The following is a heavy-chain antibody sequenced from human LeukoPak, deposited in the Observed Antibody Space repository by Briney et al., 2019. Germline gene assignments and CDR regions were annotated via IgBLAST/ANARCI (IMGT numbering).Heavy chain of an antibody. CDR1: GFTFDDYA. J-gene: IGHJ4*02. Sequence: GGSLRLSCAASGFTFDDYAMHWVRQAPGKGLEWVSGISWNSGSIGYADSVKGRFTISRDNAKNSLYPQMNSLRAEDTALYYCAKDRKYDFWSGYLDYWGQGTLVTVSS. V-gene: IGHV3-9*01. CDR2: ISWNSGSI. CDR3: AKDRKYDFWSGYLDY. D-gene: IGHD3-3*01.